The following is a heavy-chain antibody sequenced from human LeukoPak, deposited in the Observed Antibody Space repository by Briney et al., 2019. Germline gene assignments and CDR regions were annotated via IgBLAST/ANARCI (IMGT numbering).Heavy chain of an antibody. J-gene: IGHJ5*02. CDR2: IYHSGST. CDR3: ARISTYYWLGSTYHPRPQKKFDP. CDR1: GGSISSSNW. D-gene: IGHD3-10*01. V-gene: IGHV4-4*02. Sequence: IPSETLSLTCAVSGGSISSSNWWSWVRQPPGKGLEWIGEIYHSGSTNYNPSLKSRVTISVDKSKNQFSLKLSSVTAADTAVYYCARISTYYWLGSTYHPRPQKKFDPWGQGTLVTVSS.